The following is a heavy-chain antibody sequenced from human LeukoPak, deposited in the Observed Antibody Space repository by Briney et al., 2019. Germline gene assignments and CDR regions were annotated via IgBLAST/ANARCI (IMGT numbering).Heavy chain of an antibody. J-gene: IGHJ3*02. CDR3: ARGPRGAMIVVVHDPETAKKDDAFDI. V-gene: IGHV4-31*03. D-gene: IGHD3-22*01. CDR1: GGSISSGGYY. CDR2: FYYSGAT. Sequence: SQTLSLTCTVSGGSISSGGYYWSWIRQHPGKGLEWFGSFYYSGATSYNPSLKSRVTISVDTSKNQFSLKLSSVTAADTAVYYCARGPRGAMIVVVHDPETAKKDDAFDIWGQGTMVTVSS.